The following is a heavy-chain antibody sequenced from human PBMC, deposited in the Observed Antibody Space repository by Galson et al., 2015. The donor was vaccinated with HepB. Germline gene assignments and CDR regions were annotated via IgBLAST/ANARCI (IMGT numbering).Heavy chain of an antibody. D-gene: IGHD3-22*01. J-gene: IGHJ3*02. CDR1: GFTFSSYS. CDR3: ARSGKGDYENAFDI. CDR2: ISSSSSTI. V-gene: IGHV3-48*04. Sequence: SLRLSCAASGFTFSSYSMNWVRQAPGKGLEWVSYISSSSSTIYYADSVKGRFTISRDNAKNSLYLQMNSLRAEDTAVYYCARSGKGDYENAFDIWGQGTMVTVSS.